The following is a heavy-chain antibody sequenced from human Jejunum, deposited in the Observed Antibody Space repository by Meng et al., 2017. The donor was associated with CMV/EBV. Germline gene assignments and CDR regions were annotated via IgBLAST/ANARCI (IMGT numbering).Heavy chain of an antibody. V-gene: IGHV3-74*01. CDR3: ATVFDY. D-gene: IGHD4-17*01. CDR1: GLPFTPTW. CDR2: PNPAGTST. Sequence: LLLSCAASGLPFTPTWMPWVRQAPGKGLVWVSGPNPAGTSTYYADSVKGRFTISRDNAKNTLYLQMNSLRAEDTAVYYCATVFDYWGQGTLVTVSS. J-gene: IGHJ4*02.